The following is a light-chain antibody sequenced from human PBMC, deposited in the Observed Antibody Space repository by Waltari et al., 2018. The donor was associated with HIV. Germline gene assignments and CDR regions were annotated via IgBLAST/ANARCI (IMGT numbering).Light chain of an antibody. CDR2: QAS. V-gene: IGKV1-5*03. J-gene: IGKJ2*01. CDR1: QTISGW. CDR3: QQYKSYPYT. Sequence: DIQMTQSPPALSASVGDRVTITCRASQTISGWLVWYQQKPGKAPKLLIYQASTLDTGVPSRFSGSRSGTEFTLTISSLQPDDFATYYCQQYKSYPYTFGHGTKLEIK.